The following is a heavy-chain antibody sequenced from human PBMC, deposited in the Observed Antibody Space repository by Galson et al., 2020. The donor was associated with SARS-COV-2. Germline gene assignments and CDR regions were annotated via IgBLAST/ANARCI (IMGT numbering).Heavy chain of an antibody. D-gene: IGHD6-13*01. CDR1: GFTFSSYG. V-gene: IGHV3-33*01. CDR2: IWYDGSNK. CDR3: AREAAAGSSGGMDV. Sequence: GESLKISCAASGFTFSSYGMHWVRQAPGKGLEWVAVIWYDGSNKYYADSVKGRFTISRDNSKNTLYLQMNSLRAEDTAVYYCAREAAAGSSGGMDVWGQGTTVTVSS. J-gene: IGHJ6*02.